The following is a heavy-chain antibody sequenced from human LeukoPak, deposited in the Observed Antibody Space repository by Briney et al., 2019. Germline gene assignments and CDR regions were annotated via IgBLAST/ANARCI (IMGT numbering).Heavy chain of an antibody. V-gene: IGHV3-21*01. J-gene: IGHJ4*02. Sequence: GGSLRLSCAASGFTFSSYSMNWVRQAPGKGLEWVSAISSSSSYIYYADSLKGRFTISRDNAKNSLYLQMNSLRAEDTAVYYCARLIVAMGFDYWGQGTLVTVSS. D-gene: IGHD5-12*01. CDR3: ARLIVAMGFDY. CDR1: GFTFSSYS. CDR2: ISSSSSYI.